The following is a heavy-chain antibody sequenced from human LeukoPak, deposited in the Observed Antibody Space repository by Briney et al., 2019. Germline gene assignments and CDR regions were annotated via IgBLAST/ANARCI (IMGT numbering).Heavy chain of an antibody. CDR1: GGTFSSYA. J-gene: IGHJ5*02. Sequence: EASVKASCKASGGTFSSYAISWVRQAPGQGLEWMGGIIPIFGTANYAQKFQGRVTITADESTSTAYMELSSLRSEDTAVYYCARDRLNRFLEWSPRGNWFDPWGQGTLVTVSS. CDR2: IIPIFGTA. V-gene: IGHV1-69*13. D-gene: IGHD3-3*01. CDR3: ARDRLNRFLEWSPRGNWFDP.